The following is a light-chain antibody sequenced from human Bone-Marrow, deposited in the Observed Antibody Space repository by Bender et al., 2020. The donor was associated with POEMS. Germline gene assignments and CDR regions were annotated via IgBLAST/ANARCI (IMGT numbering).Light chain of an antibody. Sequence: QSALTQPASVSGSPGQSITISCTGTSSDVGSYNLVSWYQQHPGKAPKLMIYEVTKRPSGVSNRFSGSKSGNTASLTISGLQPEDEADYYCLSYDNGLSGSVVFGGGTKLTVL. CDR2: EVT. J-gene: IGLJ2*01. V-gene: IGLV2-23*02. CDR1: SSDVGSYNL. CDR3: LSYDNGLSGSVV.